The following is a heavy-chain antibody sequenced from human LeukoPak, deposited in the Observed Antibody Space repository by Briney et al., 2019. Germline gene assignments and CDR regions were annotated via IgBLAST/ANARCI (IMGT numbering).Heavy chain of an antibody. J-gene: IGHJ4*02. Sequence: GSSVKVSCKASGGTFSSYAISWVRQAPGQGLEWMGWINPNSGGTNYAQKFQGRVTMTRDTSISTAYMELSRLRSDDTAVYYCARYRSSDFDYWGQGTLVTVSS. CDR2: INPNSGGT. V-gene: IGHV1-2*02. D-gene: IGHD6-6*01. CDR1: GGTFSSYA. CDR3: ARYRSSDFDY.